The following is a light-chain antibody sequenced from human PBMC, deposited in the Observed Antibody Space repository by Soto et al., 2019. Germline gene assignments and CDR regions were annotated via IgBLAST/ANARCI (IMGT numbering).Light chain of an antibody. J-gene: IGKJ1*01. V-gene: IGKV3-20*01. CDR1: QSVSNNY. CDR3: QHYGSSGT. CDR2: GAS. Sequence: EIVLPQSPGTLSLSPGASATLSCRASQSVSNNYLAWYQQKPGQAPRLLIYGASNRATGIPDRFSGSGSGTDFTLTISRLDPEDFAVYYCQHYGSSGTFGQGTKVDIK.